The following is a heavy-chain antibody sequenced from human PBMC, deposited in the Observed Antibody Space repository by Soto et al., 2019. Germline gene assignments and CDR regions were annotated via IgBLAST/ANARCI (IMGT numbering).Heavy chain of an antibody. CDR3: ARPGNYGSGSYLYYLDY. D-gene: IGHD3-10*01. CDR2: IYYSGST. J-gene: IGHJ4*02. CDR1: GGSISSSSYY. V-gene: IGHV4-39*01. Sequence: SETLSLTCTVSGGSISSSSYYWGWIRQPPGKGLEWIGSIYYSGSTYYNPSLKSRVTISVDTSKNQFSLKLSSVTAADTAVYYCARPGNYGSGSYLYYLDYWGQGTLVIVSS.